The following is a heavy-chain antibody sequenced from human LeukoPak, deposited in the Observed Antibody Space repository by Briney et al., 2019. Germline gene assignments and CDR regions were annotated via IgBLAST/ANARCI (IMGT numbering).Heavy chain of an antibody. V-gene: IGHV1-69*01. Sequence: ASVKVSCKASGGTFSSYAISWVRQAPGQGLEWMGGIIPIFGTANYAQKFQGRVTITADESTSTAYMELSSLRSEDTAVYYCASRLYCSNTRCRNFPFAYWGQGTLVTVSS. J-gene: IGHJ4*02. CDR2: IIPIFGTA. CDR3: ASRLYCSNTRCRNFPFAY. CDR1: GGTFSSYA. D-gene: IGHD2-2*01.